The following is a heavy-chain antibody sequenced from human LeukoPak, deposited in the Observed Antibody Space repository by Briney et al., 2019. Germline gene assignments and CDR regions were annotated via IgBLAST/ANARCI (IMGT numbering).Heavy chain of an antibody. CDR3: ARGWNDAFDI. V-gene: IGHV3-48*03. CDR2: ISSGTTTI. CDR1: GFTFSSYE. Sequence: GGSLRLSCTASGFTFSSYEMNWVRQAPGKGLEWVSYISSGTTTIYYADSVKGRFTISRDNAKNSLYLKMNSLRAEDTALYYCARGWNDAFDIWGQGTMVTVSS. D-gene: IGHD1-1*01. J-gene: IGHJ3*02.